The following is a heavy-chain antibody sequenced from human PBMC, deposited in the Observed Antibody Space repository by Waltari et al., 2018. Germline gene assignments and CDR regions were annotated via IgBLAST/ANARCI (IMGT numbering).Heavy chain of an antibody. J-gene: IGHJ5*02. D-gene: IGHD6-6*01. Sequence: QLQLQESGPGLVKPSETLSLPCTVSAGSTSSSSYYWGWIRHPPGKGLEWIGSIYYSGSTYYNPSLKSRVTISVDTSKNQFSLKLSSVTAADTAVYYCARDCNPGSSSQYSWFDPWGQGTLVTVSS. CDR2: IYYSGST. CDR3: ARDCNPGSSSQYSWFDP. CDR1: AGSTSSSSYY. V-gene: IGHV4-39*07.